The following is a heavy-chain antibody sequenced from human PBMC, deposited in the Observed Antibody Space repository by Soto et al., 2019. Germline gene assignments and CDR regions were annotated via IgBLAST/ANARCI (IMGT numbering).Heavy chain of an antibody. CDR2: IYYSGST. CDR3: ARDPEVGGSSGWFAP. Sequence: QVQLQESGPGLVKPSETLSLTCTVSGGSVSSGSYYWSWIRQPPGKGLEWIGYIYYSGSTNYNPSLKSRVTISGDTSKNQFSLKLSSVTAADTAVYYCARDPEVGGSSGWFAPWGQGTLVTVSS. V-gene: IGHV4-61*01. CDR1: GGSVSSGSYY. D-gene: IGHD1-26*01. J-gene: IGHJ5*02.